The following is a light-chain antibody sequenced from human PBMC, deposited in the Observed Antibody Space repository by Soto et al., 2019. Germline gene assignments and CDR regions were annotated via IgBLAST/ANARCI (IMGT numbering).Light chain of an antibody. Sequence: EIVXTQSPATLSVSPGERATLSCRASQSVSSNLAWYQQKPGQAPRLLIYAASTRATGIPARFRGSGSGTEFTLTITSLQSEDFAVYYCQQYNNWPPLTFGGGTRWIS. CDR2: AAS. CDR1: QSVSSN. V-gene: IGKV3-15*01. J-gene: IGKJ4*01. CDR3: QQYNNWPPLT.